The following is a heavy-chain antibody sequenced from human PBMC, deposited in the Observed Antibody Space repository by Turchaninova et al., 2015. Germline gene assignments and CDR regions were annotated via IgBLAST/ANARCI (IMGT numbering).Heavy chain of an antibody. CDR2: INPNGGRT. CDR3: GRGGLHSSLDY. CDR1: GYTFSGYH. D-gene: IGHD1-26*01. V-gene: IGHV1-46*01. Sequence: QVRLVQSAAEVKKPGASVKVSCKASGYTFSGYHMHWVRQAPGTGLEGMGIINPNGGRTNEAQKFQGRVTRTRDTSTSTVYMERSSLVSEDTAVYYCGRGGLHSSLDYWGQGTLVTVSS. J-gene: IGHJ4*02.